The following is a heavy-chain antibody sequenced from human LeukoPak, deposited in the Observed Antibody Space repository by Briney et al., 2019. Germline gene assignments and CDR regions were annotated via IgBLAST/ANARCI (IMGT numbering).Heavy chain of an antibody. CDR1: GYTFTNYG. CDR3: ARARGGRPANWYFDL. V-gene: IGHV1-18*01. CDR2: ISGYNGNT. D-gene: IGHD2-15*01. Sequence: ASVKVSCKASGYTFTNYGISWVRQAPGQGLEWMGWISGYNGNTNYAQNLQGRVTMTTDTSTSTAYMEVRSLRSDDTAVYYCARARGGRPANWYFDLWGRGTLVTVSS. J-gene: IGHJ2*01.